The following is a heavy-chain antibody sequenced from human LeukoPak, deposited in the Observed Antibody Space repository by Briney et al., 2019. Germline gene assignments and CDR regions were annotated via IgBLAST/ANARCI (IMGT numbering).Heavy chain of an antibody. CDR1: GVTFSSSA. J-gene: IGHJ4*02. CDR3: ATETVPGTVYY. CDR2: IDGSGGFT. V-gene: IGHV3-23*01. Sequence: GGSLRLSCAASGVTFSSSAMSWVRPAPGKGLEWGSVIDGSGGFTRYADSVKGQFTISRDNSKNTLYLQMNSLRAEDSGVYYCATETVPGTVYYWGQGTLVTVSS. D-gene: IGHD6-19*01.